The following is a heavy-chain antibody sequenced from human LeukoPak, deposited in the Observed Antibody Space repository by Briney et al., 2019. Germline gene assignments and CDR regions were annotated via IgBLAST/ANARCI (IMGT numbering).Heavy chain of an antibody. CDR2: IRSKASGGTT. V-gene: IGHV3-49*04. J-gene: IGHJ4*02. CDR3: TAPRTRYFDWLSDY. D-gene: IGHD3-9*01. Sequence: PGGSLRLSCTAPGFTFGDYAMSWVRQAPGKGLAGVGFIRSKASGGTTQYAASVKGRFTISRDDSNSIAYLQMNRLKTEDTAVYYCTAPRTRYFDWLSDYWGQGTLVTVSP. CDR1: GFTFGDYA.